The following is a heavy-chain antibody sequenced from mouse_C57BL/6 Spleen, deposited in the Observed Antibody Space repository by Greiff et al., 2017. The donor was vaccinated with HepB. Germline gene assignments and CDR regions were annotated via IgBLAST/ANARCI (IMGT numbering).Heavy chain of an antibody. CDR2: IYPRSGNT. J-gene: IGHJ4*01. V-gene: IGHV1-81*01. Sequence: QVQLQQSGAELARPGASVKLSCKASGYTFTSYGISWVKQRTGQGLEWIGEIYPRSGNTYYNEKFKDKATLTADKSSSTAYMELRSLTSEDSAVYFCSCYYYGSSYAMDYWGQGTSVTVSS. CDR1: GYTFTSYG. CDR3: SCYYYGSSYAMDY. D-gene: IGHD1-1*01.